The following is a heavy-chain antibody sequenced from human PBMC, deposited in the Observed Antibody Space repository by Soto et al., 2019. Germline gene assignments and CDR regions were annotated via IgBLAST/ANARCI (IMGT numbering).Heavy chain of an antibody. J-gene: IGHJ6*02. Sequence: QVQLVQSGAEVKKPGSSVKVSCKASGGTFSSYAISWVRQAPGQGLEWMGGIIPIFGTANYAQKFQGRVTITADESTSTAYMELRSLRSEDTAVYYCASCTYDFWSGYTPDYGMDVWGQGTTVTASS. V-gene: IGHV1-69*12. CDR2: IIPIFGTA. D-gene: IGHD3-3*01. CDR1: GGTFSSYA. CDR3: ASCTYDFWSGYTPDYGMDV.